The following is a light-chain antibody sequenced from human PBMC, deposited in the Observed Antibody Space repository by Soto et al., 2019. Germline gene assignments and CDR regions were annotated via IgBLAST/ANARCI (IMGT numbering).Light chain of an antibody. Sequence: QSVLTQPPSASGSPGQSVTISCTGTSSDVGGYNYVSWYQQHLGKAPKLMIYEVTKRPSGVPDRFSGSKSGNTASLTVSGLQAEDEADYYCTSHAGINNVVFGGGTKLTV. V-gene: IGLV2-8*01. J-gene: IGLJ2*01. CDR1: SSDVGGYNY. CDR3: TSHAGINNVV. CDR2: EVT.